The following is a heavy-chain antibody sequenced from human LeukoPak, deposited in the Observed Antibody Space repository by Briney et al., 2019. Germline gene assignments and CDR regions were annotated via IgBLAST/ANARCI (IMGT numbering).Heavy chain of an antibody. J-gene: IGHJ4*02. D-gene: IGHD3-22*01. CDR1: GYTITDYY. Sequence: ASVKVSCKASGYTITDYYIHWVRQAPGQGLEWMGWINPNSGGTNYAQKFQGRVTMTSDTSISTAYMELSRLRSDDTALYYCTRGSYYDSSGYSGVRLFDYWGQGTLVTVSS. CDR3: TRGSYYDSSGYSGVRLFDY. CDR2: INPNSGGT. V-gene: IGHV1-2*02.